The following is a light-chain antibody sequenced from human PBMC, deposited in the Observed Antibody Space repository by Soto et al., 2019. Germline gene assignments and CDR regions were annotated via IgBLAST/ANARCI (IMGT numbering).Light chain of an antibody. Sequence: IVFAQSPGPLFLSPGEKATLSRQARQSVNNNYLAWYQHKPGQAPRLLIYGASSRATGIPDRFSGSGSGTDFTLTIGRLQPEDFAIYYCQRYGSSPPWTFGQGTKVDIK. CDR3: QRYGSSPPWT. CDR1: QSVNNNY. J-gene: IGKJ1*01. CDR2: GAS. V-gene: IGKV3-20*01.